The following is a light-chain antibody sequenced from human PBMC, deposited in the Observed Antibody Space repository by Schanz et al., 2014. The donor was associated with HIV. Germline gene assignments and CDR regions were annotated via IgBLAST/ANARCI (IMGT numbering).Light chain of an antibody. Sequence: QSALTQPASVSGSPGQSITISCTGTSNDVGSYNVVSWYQQHAGKAPKLMIYAVSRRPSGVSDRFSGSKSGNTASLTISGLQADDEADYYCCSYAGSSDVVFGGGTKLTVL. CDR2: AVS. CDR1: SNDVGSYNV. CDR3: CSYAGSSDVV. J-gene: IGLJ2*01. V-gene: IGLV2-23*02.